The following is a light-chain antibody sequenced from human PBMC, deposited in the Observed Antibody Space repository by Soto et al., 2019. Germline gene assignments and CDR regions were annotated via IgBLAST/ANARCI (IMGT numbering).Light chain of an antibody. CDR2: GAS. CDR3: QQYGTSPT. Sequence: IVFTQSPGTLSLSPGDRAILYCMASQSLGSGYLAWYQQKPGQAPGLLIFGASSRATGIPDRFSVSASGTDSTLPISRLEPEDFAVYYCQQYGTSPTFGQGTRLEIK. J-gene: IGKJ5*01. CDR1: QSLGSGY. V-gene: IGKV3-20*01.